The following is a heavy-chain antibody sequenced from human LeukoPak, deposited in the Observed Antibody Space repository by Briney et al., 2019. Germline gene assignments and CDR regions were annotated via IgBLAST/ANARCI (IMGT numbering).Heavy chain of an antibody. CDR3: ARGPLGPYRGYSYGSYYYGMDV. CDR2: INHSGST. Sequence: PSETLSLTCTVSGGSISSSSYYWGWIRQPPGKGLEWIGEINHSGSTNYNPSLKSRVTISVDTSKNQFSLKLSSVTAADTAVYYCARGPLGPYRGYSYGSYYYGMDVWGQGTTVTVSS. D-gene: IGHD5-18*01. J-gene: IGHJ6*02. V-gene: IGHV4-39*07. CDR1: GGSISSSSYY.